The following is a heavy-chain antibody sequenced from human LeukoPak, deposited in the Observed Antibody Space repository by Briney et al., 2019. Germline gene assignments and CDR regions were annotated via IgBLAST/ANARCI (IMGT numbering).Heavy chain of an antibody. J-gene: IGHJ6*03. Sequence: SETLSLTCTVSGGSLTGYYWSWIRQPAGKGLEWIGRIYTSGSTIYNPSLKSRVTMSVDTSKNQFSLRLSSVTAADTAVYYCARGRYESTRLSADYYYYVDVWGKGTTVTVSS. CDR2: IYTSGST. D-gene: IGHD1-14*01. V-gene: IGHV4-4*07. CDR3: ARGRYESTRLSADYYYYVDV. CDR1: GGSLTGYY.